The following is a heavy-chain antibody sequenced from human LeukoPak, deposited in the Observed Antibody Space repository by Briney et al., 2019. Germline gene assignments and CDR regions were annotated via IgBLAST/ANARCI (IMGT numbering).Heavy chain of an antibody. CDR2: IYYSGST. CDR1: GGSISSYY. J-gene: IGHJ5*02. D-gene: IGHD1-26*01. CDR3: ARDGRIVGANNWFDP. V-gene: IGHV4-59*01. Sequence: PSETLSLTCTVSGGSISSYYWSWIRQPPGKGLEWIGYIYYSGSTNYNPSLKSRVTISVDPSKNQFSLKLSSVTAADTAVYYCARDGRIVGANNWFDPWGQGTLVTVSS.